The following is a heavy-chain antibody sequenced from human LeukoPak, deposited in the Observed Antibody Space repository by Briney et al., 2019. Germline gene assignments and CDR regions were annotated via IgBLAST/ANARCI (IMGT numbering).Heavy chain of an antibody. Sequence: SETLSLTCTVSGGSISSGSYYWSWIRQPAGKGLEWIGRTYTSGSTNYNPSLKSRVTISVDTSKNQFSLKLSSVTAADTAVYYCVRLRLWFDYWGQGTLVTVSS. CDR3: VRLRLWFDY. D-gene: IGHD5-18*01. J-gene: IGHJ4*02. CDR2: TYTSGST. V-gene: IGHV4-61*02. CDR1: GGSISSGSYY.